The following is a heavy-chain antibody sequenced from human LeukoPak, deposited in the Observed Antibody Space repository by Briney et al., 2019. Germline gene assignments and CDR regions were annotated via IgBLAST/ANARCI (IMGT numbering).Heavy chain of an antibody. CDR2: FETEDGEP. CDR3: ASGNEVTLDGFAI. V-gene: IGHV1-24*01. CDR1: GYSLSGIS. J-gene: IGHJ3*02. D-gene: IGHD2-8*01. Sequence: ASVKVSCKVSGYSLSGISVHWIRQVPGRGLEWMGSFETEDGEPLYAQKFQGRVTMTEDTSTDTAYMELSSLRSEDTAVYYCASGNEVTLDGFAIWGQGTMVTVSS.